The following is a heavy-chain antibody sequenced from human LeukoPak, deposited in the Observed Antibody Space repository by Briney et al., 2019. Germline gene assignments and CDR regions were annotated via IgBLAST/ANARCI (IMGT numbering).Heavy chain of an antibody. CDR3: AKDRFGEFDY. D-gene: IGHD2-21*01. CDR1: GLTFNSHA. J-gene: IGHJ4*02. CDR2: IRYDGSNK. V-gene: IGHV3-30*02. Sequence: GGSLRLSCAVSGLTFNSHAMSWVRQAPGKGLEWVAFIRYDGSNKYYADSVKGRFTISRDNSKNTLYLQMNSLRAEDTAVYYCAKDRFGEFDYWGQGTLVTVSS.